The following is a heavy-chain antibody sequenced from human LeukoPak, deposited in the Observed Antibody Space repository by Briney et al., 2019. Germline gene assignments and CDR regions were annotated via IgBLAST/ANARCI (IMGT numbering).Heavy chain of an antibody. CDR3: ARTPGMTTVTNSYYNFYIAV. J-gene: IGHJ6*03. CDR2: VSSSGGNI. Sequence: GGSLRLSCAASGFAFSDYYMIWIRQAPGKGLEWVSHVSSSGGNIYYAESVKGRLTISRDNGRNSLFLQMDSLRVDDTAVYYCARTPGMTTVTNSYYNFYIAVWAKGTTVTVSS. V-gene: IGHV3-11*04. CDR1: GFAFSDYY. D-gene: IGHD4-17*01.